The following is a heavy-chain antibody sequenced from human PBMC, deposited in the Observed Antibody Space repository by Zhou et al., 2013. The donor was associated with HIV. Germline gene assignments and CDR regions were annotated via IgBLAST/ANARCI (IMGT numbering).Heavy chain of an antibody. J-gene: IGHJ6*03. D-gene: IGHD3-3*02. V-gene: IGHV1-2*02. CDR2: INPNSGGP. Sequence: QVQLVQSGAEVKKPGASVKVSCKASGYTFTDFTDYYIHWVRQAPGQGLEWMGWINPNSGGPNYAQNFQGRVTMTRDTSIYTAYMVLTSLKSNDTALYFCARDWQFHVIFDDYYIDVWGEGTTVIVSS. CDR1: GYTFTDFTDYY. CDR3: ARDWQFHVIFDDYYIDV.